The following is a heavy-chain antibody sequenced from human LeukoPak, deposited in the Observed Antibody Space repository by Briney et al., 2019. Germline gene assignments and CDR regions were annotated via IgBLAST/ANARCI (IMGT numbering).Heavy chain of an antibody. V-gene: IGHV3-23*01. J-gene: IGHJ4*02. CDR1: GFTFSSYA. Sequence: PGGSLRLSCAASGFTFSSYAMSWVRQAPGKGLEWVSAISGSGGSTYYADSVKGRFTISRDNSKKTLYLQMNSLRAEDTAVYYCAKRSAGYPYYFDYWGQGTLVTVSS. CDR3: AKRSAGYPYYFDY. CDR2: ISGSGGST. D-gene: IGHD6-25*01.